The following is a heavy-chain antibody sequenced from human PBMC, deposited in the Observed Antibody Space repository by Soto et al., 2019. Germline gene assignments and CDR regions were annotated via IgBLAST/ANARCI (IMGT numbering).Heavy chain of an antibody. CDR3: ATPGEVEGYCTNSVCSEALDI. D-gene: IGHD2-8*01. CDR1: GYSFTSYW. Sequence: GESLKISCKASGYSFTSYWVGWVRQMPGKGLEWMGIIYPGDSDTRYSPSFQGQVTISADKSISTAYLQWRRLKASDTAMYYCATPGEVEGYCTNSVCSEALDIWGRGTRVTVSS. CDR2: IYPGDSDT. V-gene: IGHV5-51*01. J-gene: IGHJ3*02.